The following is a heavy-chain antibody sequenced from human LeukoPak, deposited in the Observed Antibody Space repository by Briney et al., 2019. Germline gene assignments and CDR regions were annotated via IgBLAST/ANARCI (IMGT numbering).Heavy chain of an antibody. CDR3: ARDITPYYYDSSGYYCAFDI. V-gene: IGHV1-18*04. Sequence: ASVKVSCKASGYTFTGYYMHWVRQAPGQGLEWMGWISAYNGNTNYAQKLQGRVTMTTDTSTSTAYMELRSLRSDDTAVYYCARDITPYYYDSSGYYCAFDIWGQGTMVTVSS. D-gene: IGHD3-22*01. CDR1: GYTFTGYY. J-gene: IGHJ3*02. CDR2: ISAYNGNT.